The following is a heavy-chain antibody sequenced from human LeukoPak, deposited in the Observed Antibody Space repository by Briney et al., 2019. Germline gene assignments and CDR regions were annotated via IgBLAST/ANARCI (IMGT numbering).Heavy chain of an antibody. CDR3: AREAQYCSSGSCYGGYFQH. D-gene: IGHD2-15*01. Sequence: PSETLSLTCAVYGGSFSGYYWSWLRQPPGKGLEWIGEINHSEATDYNPSFKSRVTISVDTSKNQFSLKLSSVTAADTAVYYCAREAQYCSSGSCYGGYFQHWGQGTLVTVSS. V-gene: IGHV4-34*01. J-gene: IGHJ1*01. CDR1: GGSFSGYY. CDR2: INHSEAT.